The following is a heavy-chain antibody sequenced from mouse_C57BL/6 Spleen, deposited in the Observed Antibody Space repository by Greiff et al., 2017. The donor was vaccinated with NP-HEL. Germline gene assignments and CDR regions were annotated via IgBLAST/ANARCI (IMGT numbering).Heavy chain of an antibody. V-gene: IGHV1-82*01. J-gene: IGHJ2*01. CDR1: GYAFSSSW. Sequence: QVQLQQSGPELVKPGASVKISCKASGYAFSSSWMNWVKQRPGKGLEWIGRIYPGDGDTNYNGKFKGKATLTADKSSSTAYMQLSSLTSEDSAVYFGAREDYYSNSYWGQGTTLTVSS. CDR2: IYPGDGDT. D-gene: IGHD2-5*01. CDR3: AREDYYSNSY.